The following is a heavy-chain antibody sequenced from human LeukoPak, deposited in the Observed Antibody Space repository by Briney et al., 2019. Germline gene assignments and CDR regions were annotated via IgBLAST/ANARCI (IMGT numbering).Heavy chain of an antibody. CDR2: IWYDGSNK. D-gene: IGHD1-20*01. Sequence: GGSLRLTCAASGFTFSIYGMHWVRQAPGKGLEWVAVIWYDGSNKFYADSVKGRFTISRDNSKNTLYLQMNSLRAEDTAVYYCARYNRNDANAFDIWGQGTMVTVSS. CDR3: ARYNRNDANAFDI. CDR1: GFTFSIYG. J-gene: IGHJ3*02. V-gene: IGHV3-33*01.